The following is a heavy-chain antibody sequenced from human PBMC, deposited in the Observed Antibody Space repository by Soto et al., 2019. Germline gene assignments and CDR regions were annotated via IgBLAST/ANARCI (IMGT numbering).Heavy chain of an antibody. J-gene: IGHJ6*02. Sequence: EVQLVESGGGLVQPGGSLRLSCAASGFTFSSYWMSWVRQAPGKGLEWVANIKQDGSEKYYVDSVKGRFTISRDNAKNSLYLKMNSQRDEDTAVYYCAREGWSGSYLQGYYYGMDVWGQGTTVTVSS. CDR3: AREGWSGSYLQGYYYGMDV. CDR2: IKQDGSEK. V-gene: IGHV3-7*03. D-gene: IGHD1-26*01. CDR1: GFTFSSYW.